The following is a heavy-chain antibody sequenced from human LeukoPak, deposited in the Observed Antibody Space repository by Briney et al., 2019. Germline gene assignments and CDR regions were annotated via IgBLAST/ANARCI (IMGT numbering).Heavy chain of an antibody. CDR2: ISSSGSTI. CDR1: GFTFSDYY. Sequence: GGSLRLSCAASGFTFSDYYMSWIRQAPGKGLEWVSYISSSGSTIYYADSVKGRFTISRDNAKNSLYLQMNSLRAEDTAVYYCARRRAAADSYYYYYGMDVWGQGTAVTVSS. CDR3: ARRRAAADSYYYYYGMDV. J-gene: IGHJ6*02. V-gene: IGHV3-11*01. D-gene: IGHD6-13*01.